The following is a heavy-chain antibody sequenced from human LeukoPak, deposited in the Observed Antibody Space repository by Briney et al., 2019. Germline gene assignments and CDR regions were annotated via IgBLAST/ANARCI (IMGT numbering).Heavy chain of an antibody. D-gene: IGHD1-20*01. Sequence: SETLSLTCTVSGGSISNYYWNWIRQPPGKGLEWIGYIYYSGTTNYNPSLKSRVSMSVDTSKNQFSLKLSSVTAADTAVYYCARVAVGWYNWNDDRPTHYFDYWGQGTLVTVSS. CDR3: ARVAVGWYNWNDDRPTHYFDY. CDR2: IYYSGTT. J-gene: IGHJ4*02. V-gene: IGHV4-59*12. CDR1: GGSISNYY.